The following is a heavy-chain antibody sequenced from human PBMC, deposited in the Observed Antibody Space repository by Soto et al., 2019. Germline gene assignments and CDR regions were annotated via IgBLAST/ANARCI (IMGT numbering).Heavy chain of an antibody. CDR2: INHSGST. CDR1: GGSFSGYY. Sequence: QVQLQQWGAGLLKPSETLSLTCAVYGGSFSGYYWTWIRQPPGTGLEWIGEINHSGSTNYNPSLKXXVAIAVDTSTHQFSLKLTSVTAADTAVYYCARDKITGRFDYWGQGTLVTVSS. D-gene: IGHD2-8*02. V-gene: IGHV4-34*01. CDR3: ARDKITGRFDY. J-gene: IGHJ4*02.